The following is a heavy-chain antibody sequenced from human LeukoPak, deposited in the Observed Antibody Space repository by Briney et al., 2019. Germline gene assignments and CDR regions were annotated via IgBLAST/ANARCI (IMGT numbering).Heavy chain of an antibody. CDR1: GYTFTSYG. Sequence: APVKVSCKASGYTFTSYGISWVRQAPGQGLEWMGWISAYNGNTNYAQKLQGRVTMTTDTSTSTAYMELRSLRSDDTAVYYCARSARIVGATGGRDIDYWGQGTLVTVSS. D-gene: IGHD1-26*01. CDR3: ARSARIVGATGGRDIDY. CDR2: ISAYNGNT. V-gene: IGHV1-18*01. J-gene: IGHJ4*02.